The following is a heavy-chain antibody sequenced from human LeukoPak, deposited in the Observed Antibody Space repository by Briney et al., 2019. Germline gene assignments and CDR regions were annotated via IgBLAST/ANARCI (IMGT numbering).Heavy chain of an antibody. D-gene: IGHD1-26*01. CDR3: ARQGSGNYLSPVNY. CDR2: IYYSGST. CDR1: GGSITTTNY. Sequence: SETLSLTCGVSGGSITTTNYWSWVRQPPGKGLEWIGTIYYSGSTYYNPSLKSRVTISVDTSKNQFSLKLSSVTAADTAVYYCARQGSGNYLSPVNYWGQGTLVTVSS. J-gene: IGHJ4*02. V-gene: IGHV4-39*01.